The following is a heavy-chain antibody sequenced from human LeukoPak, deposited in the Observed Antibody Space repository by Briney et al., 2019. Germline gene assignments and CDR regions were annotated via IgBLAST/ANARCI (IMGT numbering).Heavy chain of an antibody. CDR1: GGSINSGDFY. CDR2: IYYSGST. D-gene: IGHD3-22*01. J-gene: IGHJ4*02. V-gene: IGHV4-30-4*01. Sequence: SETLSLTCTVSGGSINSGDFYWSWIRQPPGKGLEWIGYIYYSGSTHYSPSLKSRVTISVDTSKNQFSLKLSSVTAADTAVYYCARDRGSGYYDYWGQGTLVTVSS. CDR3: ARDRGSGYYDY.